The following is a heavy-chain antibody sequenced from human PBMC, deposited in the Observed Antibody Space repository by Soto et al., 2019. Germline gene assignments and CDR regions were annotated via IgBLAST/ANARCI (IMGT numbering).Heavy chain of an antibody. CDR1: GYSFTSYW. CDR3: ARRRNVRTLLDAFDI. Sequence: GESRKISCXGSGYSFTSYWIGWVRQMPGKGLEWMGIIYPGDSDTRYSPSFQGQVTISADKSISTAYLQWSSLKASDTAMYYCARRRNVRTLLDAFDIWGQGTMVTVSS. CDR2: IYPGDSDT. J-gene: IGHJ3*02. V-gene: IGHV5-51*01. D-gene: IGHD1-1*01.